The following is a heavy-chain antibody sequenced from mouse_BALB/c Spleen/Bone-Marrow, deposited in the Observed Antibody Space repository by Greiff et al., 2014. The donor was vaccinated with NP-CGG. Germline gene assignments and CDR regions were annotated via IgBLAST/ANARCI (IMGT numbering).Heavy chain of an antibody. CDR2: IYPGDGDT. J-gene: IGHJ2*01. CDR3: ARGGNYAGYYFDY. Sequence: VQLQQSGAELARPGASVKLSCKASGYTFTSYWLQWVKQRPGQGLEWIGAIYPGDGDTRYTQKFKGKATLTADKSSSTAYMQLSSVASEDSAVYYCARGGNYAGYYFDYRGQGTTLTVSS. D-gene: IGHD2-1*01. V-gene: IGHV1-87*01. CDR1: GYTFTSYW.